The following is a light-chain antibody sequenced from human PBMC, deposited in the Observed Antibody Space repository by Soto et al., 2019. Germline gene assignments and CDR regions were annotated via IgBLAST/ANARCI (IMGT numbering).Light chain of an antibody. CDR3: RSYTTSSTLV. J-gene: IGLJ2*01. Sequence: QSALTQPASVSGSPGQSITISCTGTNSDVGTYNYVSWYQQHPGKAPKFVVYEVSDRPSGVSDRFSGSKSGNTASLTISGLQAEDEADYYFRSYTTSSTLVFGGGTKLTVL. CDR1: NSDVGTYNY. V-gene: IGLV2-14*01. CDR2: EVS.